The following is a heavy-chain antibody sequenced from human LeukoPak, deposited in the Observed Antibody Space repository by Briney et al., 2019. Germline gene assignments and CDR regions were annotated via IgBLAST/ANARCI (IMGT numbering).Heavy chain of an antibody. V-gene: IGHV3-11*05. CDR1: GFTFSDCY. Sequence: VVSLRLSCAASGFTFSDCYMSWIRQAPGKGLEWVSYISTTRSYTDYADSVRGRFTISRDNAKNLLYLQMNSLRPEDTAVYYCARDWYCSSSICYTDRNWFDPWGQGTLVTVFS. D-gene: IGHD2-2*02. J-gene: IGHJ5*02. CDR2: ISTTRSYT. CDR3: ARDWYCSSSICYTDRNWFDP.